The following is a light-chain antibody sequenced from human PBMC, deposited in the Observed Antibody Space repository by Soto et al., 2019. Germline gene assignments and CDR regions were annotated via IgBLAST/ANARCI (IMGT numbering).Light chain of an antibody. V-gene: IGLV2-14*01. CDR3: NSYGGTNNYVV. CDR2: EVT. CDR1: SSDVGGYAY. J-gene: IGLJ2*01. Sequence: QSALTQPASVSGSPGQSITISCTGTSSDVGGYAYVSWYQQYPGKAPKLVISEVTNRPSGISHRFSGSRSGNTASLTISGLQADDEADYYCNSYGGTNNYVVFGGGTKLTVL.